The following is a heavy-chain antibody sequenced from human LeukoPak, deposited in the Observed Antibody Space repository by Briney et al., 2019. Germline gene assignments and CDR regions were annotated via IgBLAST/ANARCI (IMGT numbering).Heavy chain of an antibody. J-gene: IGHJ4*02. D-gene: IGHD3-22*01. Sequence: GGSLRLSCAASGFTFSNYEMNWVRQAPGKGLEWVSYISNSGSIIYYADSVKGRFTISRDNTKNSLYLQMNSLRAEDTAVYYCARLTYYSDSGPDPFDYWGQGSMVTVSS. CDR2: ISNSGSII. CDR3: ARLTYYSDSGPDPFDY. CDR1: GFTFSNYE. V-gene: IGHV3-48*03.